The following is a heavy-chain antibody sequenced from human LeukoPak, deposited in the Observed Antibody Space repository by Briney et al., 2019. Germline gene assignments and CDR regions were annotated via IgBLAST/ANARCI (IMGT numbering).Heavy chain of an antibody. Sequence: GGSLRLSCAASGFTFSDYNMRWIRQAPGKGLEWVSSISRSGSTKYYADSVKGRFTISRDNAKNSLYLQMNSLRAEDTAVYYCARDDSGWKYFQHWGQGTLVTVSS. V-gene: IGHV3-11*04. D-gene: IGHD6-19*01. CDR2: ISRSGSTK. CDR1: GFTFSDYN. CDR3: ARDDSGWKYFQH. J-gene: IGHJ1*01.